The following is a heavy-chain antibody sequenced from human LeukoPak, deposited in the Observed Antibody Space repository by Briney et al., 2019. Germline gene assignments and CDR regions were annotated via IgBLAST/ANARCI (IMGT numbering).Heavy chain of an antibody. CDR1: GFTFSTYA. J-gene: IGHJ6*02. Sequence: GGSLRLSCAASGFTFSTYAMSGVRQARGKGLEWVSAISGSGGSTYYADSVKGRFTISRDNSKNTLYLQMNSLRAEDTAVYYCAKDQAARRAYYYGMDVWGQGTTVTVSS. D-gene: IGHD6-6*01. CDR3: AKDQAARRAYYYGMDV. CDR2: ISGSGGST. V-gene: IGHV3-23*01.